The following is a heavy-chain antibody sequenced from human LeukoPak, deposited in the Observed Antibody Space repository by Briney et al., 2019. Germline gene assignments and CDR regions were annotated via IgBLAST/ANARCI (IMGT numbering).Heavy chain of an antibody. CDR2: IYNSGTT. CDR1: GGSISSSTYY. J-gene: IGHJ5*02. V-gene: IGHV4-39*01. Sequence: SETLSLTCTFSGGSISSSTYYWGWIRQPPGKGLEWIGSIYNSGTTYYNPSLKSRVTISVDTSKNQISLKLSSVTDADTAVYYCARTMNGWGGNHWFDPWGQGTLVTVSS. CDR3: ARTMNGWGGNHWFDP. D-gene: IGHD6-19*01.